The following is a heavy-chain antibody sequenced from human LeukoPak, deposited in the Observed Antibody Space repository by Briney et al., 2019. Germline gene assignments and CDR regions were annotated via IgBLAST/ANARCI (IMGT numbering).Heavy chain of an antibody. D-gene: IGHD3-22*01. Sequence: PGGSLRLSCAASGLTFSSNYMSWVRQAPGKGLEGGSVILSGGSTYYLDSVKGRCTISRDNSKNTLYLQMNSLRAEDTAVYYCASFLGGYSSFHWGQGTLVAVSS. CDR3: ASFLGGYSSFH. CDR1: GLTFSSNY. V-gene: IGHV3-66*02. CDR2: ILSGGST. J-gene: IGHJ4*02.